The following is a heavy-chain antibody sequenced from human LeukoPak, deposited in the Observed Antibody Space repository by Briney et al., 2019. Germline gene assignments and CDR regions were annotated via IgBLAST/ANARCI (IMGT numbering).Heavy chain of an antibody. Sequence: SETLSLTCTVSGGSIRGYYWSWLRQPPGKGLEWIGYIYYSGSTNYNPSLKSRVTISVGTSKNQSSLKLSAVTAADTAVYYCARHEFDSGSLPYFDYWGQGILVTVSS. V-gene: IGHV4-59*08. J-gene: IGHJ4*02. CDR1: GGSIRGYY. CDR3: ARHEFDSGSLPYFDY. CDR2: IYYSGST. D-gene: IGHD3-10*01.